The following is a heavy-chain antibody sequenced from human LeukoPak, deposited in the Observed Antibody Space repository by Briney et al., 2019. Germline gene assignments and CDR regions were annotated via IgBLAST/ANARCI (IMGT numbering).Heavy chain of an antibody. J-gene: IGHJ4*02. CDR2: ISSSGGST. V-gene: IGHV3-23*01. CDR1: GFTFSSYA. Sequence: GGSLRLSCAASGFTFSSYAMSWVRQAPGKGLEWVSAISSSGGSTYYADSVKGRFTISRDNSKNTLYLQMNSLRAEDTAVYYCAKDPNKYYDKGCFDYWGQGTLVTVSS. D-gene: IGHD3-22*01. CDR3: AKDPNKYYDKGCFDY.